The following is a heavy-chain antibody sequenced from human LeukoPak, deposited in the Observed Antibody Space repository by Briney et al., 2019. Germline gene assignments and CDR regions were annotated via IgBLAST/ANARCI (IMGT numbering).Heavy chain of an antibody. CDR1: GYTLTELS. Sequence: ASVKVSCKVSGYTLTELSMHWVRQAPGKGLEWMGGFDPEDGETIYAQKFQGRVTMTEDTSTDTAYMELSSLRSEDTAVYYCARLLVPQRRDGYRDTNDFDYWGQGTLVTV. D-gene: IGHD5-24*01. CDR3: ARLLVPQRRDGYRDTNDFDY. V-gene: IGHV1-24*01. J-gene: IGHJ4*02. CDR2: FDPEDGET.